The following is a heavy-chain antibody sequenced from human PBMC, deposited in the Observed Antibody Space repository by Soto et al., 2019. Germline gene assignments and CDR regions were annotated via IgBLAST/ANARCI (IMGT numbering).Heavy chain of an antibody. D-gene: IGHD4-17*01. CDR2: ISYDGSNK. Sequence: GGSLRLSCAASGFTFSSYGMHWVRQAPGKGLEWVAVISYDGSNKYYADSVKGRFTISRDNSKNTLYLQMNSLRAEDTAVYYCANDRFPGGYGGIFDYSGQGTLVTLPS. CDR3: ANDRFPGGYGGIFDY. J-gene: IGHJ4*02. CDR1: GFTFSSYG. V-gene: IGHV3-30*18.